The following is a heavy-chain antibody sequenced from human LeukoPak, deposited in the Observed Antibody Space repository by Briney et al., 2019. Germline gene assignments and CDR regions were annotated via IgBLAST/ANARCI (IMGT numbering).Heavy chain of an antibody. J-gene: IGHJ4*02. CDR1: GGSLSNYY. D-gene: IGHD5-12*01. V-gene: IGHV4-59*01. CDR2: IYYSGTT. Sequence: KTSETLSLTCTVSGGSLSNYYWSWIRQPPGKGLEWIGYIYYSGTTNYNPSLKSRVTISVDTSKNQFSLNLSSVTAADTAVYYCAREHRFSGYEINWGQGTLVTVSS. CDR3: AREHRFSGYEIN.